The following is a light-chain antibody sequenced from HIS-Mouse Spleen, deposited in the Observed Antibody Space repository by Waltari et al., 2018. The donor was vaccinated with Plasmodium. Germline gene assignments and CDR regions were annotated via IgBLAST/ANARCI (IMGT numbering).Light chain of an antibody. Sequence: SSELTQPPSVSVSPVQTARITCSVDALPKKYAYWYQQKSGQAPVLVIYEDSKRPSGIPERFSGSSSGTMATLTISGAQVEDEADYYCYSTDSSGNHRVFGGGTKLTVL. J-gene: IGLJ3*02. CDR3: YSTDSSGNHRV. V-gene: IGLV3-10*01. CDR1: ALPKKY. CDR2: EDS.